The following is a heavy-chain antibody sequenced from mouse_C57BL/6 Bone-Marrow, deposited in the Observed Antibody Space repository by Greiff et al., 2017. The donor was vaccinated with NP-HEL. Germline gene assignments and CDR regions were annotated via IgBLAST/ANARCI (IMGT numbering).Heavy chain of an antibody. CDR3: ARSMYYGSSYFSGFAY. V-gene: IGHV1-78*01. CDR2: IYPRDGST. CDR1: GYTFTDHT. Sequence: VQLQQSDAELVQPGASVKISCKVSGYTFTDHTIHWMKQRPEQGLAWIGYIYPRDGSTKYNEKFKGKATLTADKSSSTAYMQLNSLTSDDSAFYFCARSMYYGSSYFSGFAYWGQGTLVTVSA. D-gene: IGHD1-1*01. J-gene: IGHJ3*01.